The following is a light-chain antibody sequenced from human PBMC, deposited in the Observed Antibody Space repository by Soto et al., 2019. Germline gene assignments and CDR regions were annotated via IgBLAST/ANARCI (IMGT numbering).Light chain of an antibody. Sequence: AIRMTQSPSSFSASTGDRVTITCRASQGISSYLAWYQQKPGKAPKLLIYAASTLQSGVPSRFSGSGSGTDFTLTISCLQSEDFATYYCQQYYRYPRTFGQGTKGEIK. CDR2: AAS. V-gene: IGKV1-8*01. CDR1: QGISSY. J-gene: IGKJ1*01. CDR3: QQYYRYPRT.